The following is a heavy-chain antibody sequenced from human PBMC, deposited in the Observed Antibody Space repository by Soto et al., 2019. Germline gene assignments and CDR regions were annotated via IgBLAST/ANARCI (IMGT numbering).Heavy chain of an antibody. CDR2: IYPGDSDT. CDR3: ARNKGYCSSISCYGMDV. D-gene: IGHD2-2*01. V-gene: IGHV5-51*01. CDR1: GYSFSSYW. J-gene: IGHJ6*02. Sequence: GESLKISCKGSGYSFSSYWIVWVRQMPGKGLEWMGTIYPGDSDTRYSPSFQGQVTISADKSISTPYLQWNSLKASDTAMYFCARNKGYCSSISCYGMDVWGQGAAVTVSS.